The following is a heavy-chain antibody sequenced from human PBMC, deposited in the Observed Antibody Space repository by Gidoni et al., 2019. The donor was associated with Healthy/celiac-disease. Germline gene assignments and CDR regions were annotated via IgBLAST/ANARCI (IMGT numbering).Heavy chain of an antibody. J-gene: IGHJ4*02. V-gene: IGHV1-69*01. CDR2: ISPIFGTA. CDR3: ARGVYDSSGYYSTRPFDY. D-gene: IGHD3-22*01. CDR1: GGTFSSYA. Sequence: VQLVQSGAEVKKPGSSVKVSCKAAGGTFSSYASSWVRQAPGQGLEWMGGISPIFGTATYAQKFQGRVTIPADESTSTAYMELSSLRSEDTAVYYCARGVYDSSGYYSTRPFDYWGQGTLVTVSS.